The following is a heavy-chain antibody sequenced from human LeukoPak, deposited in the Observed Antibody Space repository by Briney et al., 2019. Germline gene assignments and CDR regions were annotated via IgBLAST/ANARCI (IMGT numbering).Heavy chain of an antibody. J-gene: IGHJ4*02. D-gene: IGHD3-9*01. V-gene: IGHV3-23*01. CDR2: ISGSGGST. Sequence: PGGSLRLSCAASGFTFSSYAMSWVRQAPGKGLEWVSAISGSGGSTYYADSVKGRFTISRDNSKNTLYLQMNSLRAEDTAVYYCAKSLPPYDILTGYPPLWGQGTLVTVSS. CDR3: AKSLPPYDILTGYPPL. CDR1: GFTFSSYA.